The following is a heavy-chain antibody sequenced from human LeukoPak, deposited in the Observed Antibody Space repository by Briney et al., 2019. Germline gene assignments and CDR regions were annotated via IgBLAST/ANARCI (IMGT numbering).Heavy chain of an antibody. V-gene: IGHV3-49*04. Sequence: GRSLRLSCTASGFTFGDYAMSWVRQAPGKGLEWVGFIRSKAYGGTTEYAASVKGRFTISRDDSKSIAYLQMNSLKTEDTAVYYCTREEVQLWLPGDYWGQGTLATVSS. CDR3: TREEVQLWLPGDY. D-gene: IGHD5-18*01. J-gene: IGHJ4*02. CDR1: GFTFGDYA. CDR2: IRSKAYGGTT.